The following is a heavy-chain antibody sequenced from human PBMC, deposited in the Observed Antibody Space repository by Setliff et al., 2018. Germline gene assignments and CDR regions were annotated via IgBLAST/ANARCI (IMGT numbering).Heavy chain of an antibody. CDR2: INPDGSTT. J-gene: IGHJ5*01. D-gene: IGHD3-10*01. Sequence: GGSLRLSCAGSGFAVSGAYMSWVRQAPGKGLEWVSRINPDGSTTSYADSVKGRFTISRDSAKNSLYLQMNSLTAEDTAMYYCARDRGGTNPWFDSWGQGSLVT. CDR1: GFAVSGAY. CDR3: ARDRGGTNPWFDS. V-gene: IGHV3-74*01.